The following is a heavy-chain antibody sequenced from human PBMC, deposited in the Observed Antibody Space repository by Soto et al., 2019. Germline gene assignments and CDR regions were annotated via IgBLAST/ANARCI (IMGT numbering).Heavy chain of an antibody. CDR1: GYTFTSYD. J-gene: IGHJ5*02. D-gene: IGHD1-26*01. V-gene: IGHV1-8*01. CDR2: MNPNSGNT. CDR3: ARCLRPVGATRRRWFDP. Sequence: ASVKVSCKASGYTFTSYDINWVRQATGQGLEWMGWMNPNSGNTGYAQKFQGRVTMTRXXXXXXXXXXXXXXXXXXXXXXXCARCLRPVGATRRRWFDPWGQGTLVTVSS.